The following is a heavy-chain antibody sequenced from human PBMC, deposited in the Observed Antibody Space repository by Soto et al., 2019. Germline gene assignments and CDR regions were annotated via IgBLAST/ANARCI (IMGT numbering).Heavy chain of an antibody. CDR1: GGTFSSYA. CDR2: IIPIFGTA. J-gene: IGHJ4*01. CDR3: ARVRVKGYNYGPDVDY. V-gene: IGHV1-69*13. Sequence: ASVKVSCKASGGTFSSYAISWVRQAPGQGLVWMGGIIPIFGTANYAQKFQGRVTITADESTSTAYMELSSLRSEDTAVYYCARVRVKGYNYGPDVDYWGQGTLVTVSS. D-gene: IGHD5-18*01.